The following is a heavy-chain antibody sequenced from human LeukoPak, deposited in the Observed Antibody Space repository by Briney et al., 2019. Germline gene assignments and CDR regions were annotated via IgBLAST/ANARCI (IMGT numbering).Heavy chain of an antibody. CDR2: INHSGST. CDR3: ARGGFYCGGDCYVDY. J-gene: IGHJ4*02. CDR1: GGSFSPYY. V-gene: IGHV4-34*01. D-gene: IGHD2-21*02. Sequence: KTSETLSLTCAVYGGSFSPYYWSWIRQLPGKGLEWIGEINHSGSTNYNPSLKSRVTISVDTSKNQFSLRLSPVTAADTAVYCCARGGFYCGGDCYVDYWGQGTLVTVSS.